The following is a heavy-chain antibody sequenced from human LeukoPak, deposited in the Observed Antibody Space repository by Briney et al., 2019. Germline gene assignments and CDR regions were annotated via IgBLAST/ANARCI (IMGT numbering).Heavy chain of an antibody. J-gene: IGHJ4*02. V-gene: IGHV3-23*01. CDR3: TSSSTWYGRLDF. CDR1: GFTFSSYA. D-gene: IGHD6-13*01. CDR2: ISGSGGST. Sequence: GGSLRLSCAASGFTFSSYAMSWVRQAPGKGLEWVSAISGSGGSTYYADSVKGRFTISRDNSKNTLYLQMNSLRAEDTAVYYCTSSSTWYGRLDFWGQGTLVTVSS.